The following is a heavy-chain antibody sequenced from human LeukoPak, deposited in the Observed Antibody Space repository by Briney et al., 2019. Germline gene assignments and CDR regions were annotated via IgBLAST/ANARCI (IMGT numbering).Heavy chain of an antibody. V-gene: IGHV4-39*01. CDR3: ARQGGEGTNWYRRTPNCFDH. J-gene: IGHJ4*02. CDR1: GGSISSTSFY. Sequence: SETLSLTCSVSGGSISSTSFYWGWIRQPPGKGLEWIASIYFTGSTYYNPSLKSRVTISVDTSESKFSLNLTSVTAADTAVYYCARQGGEGTNWYRRTPNCFDHWGQGSRVTVSS. CDR2: IYFTGST. D-gene: IGHD6-13*01.